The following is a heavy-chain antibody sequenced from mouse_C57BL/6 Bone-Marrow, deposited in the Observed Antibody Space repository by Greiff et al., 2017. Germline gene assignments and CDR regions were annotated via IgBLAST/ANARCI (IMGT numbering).Heavy chain of an antibody. J-gene: IGHJ2*01. CDR3: ANYYYGSSSFFEY. CDR2: IYPRSGNT. Sequence: QVQLQQSGAELARPGASVKLSCKASGYTFTSYGISWVKQRTGQGLEWIGGIYPRSGNTYYNEKFKGKATLTADKSSSTAYMELRSLTSEDSAVYFCANYYYGSSSFFEYWGQGTTLTVSS. D-gene: IGHD1-1*01. V-gene: IGHV1-81*01. CDR1: GYTFTSYG.